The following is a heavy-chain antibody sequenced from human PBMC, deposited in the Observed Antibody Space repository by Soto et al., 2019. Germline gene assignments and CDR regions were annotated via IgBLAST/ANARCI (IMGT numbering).Heavy chain of an antibody. CDR2: ISGSGGST. V-gene: IGHV3-23*01. CDR3: AKMEGPTAYYYAMDV. D-gene: IGHD1-1*01. J-gene: IGHJ6*02. Sequence: EVQLLESGGGLVQPGGSLRLSCRTSGFTFSNYDMSWVRQAAGKGLEWVSGISGSGGSTYYADSVKGRFAISRDNSKNTLYLQINSLRVEDTAVYYCAKMEGPTAYYYAMDVWGQGTTVTVSS. CDR1: GFTFSNYD.